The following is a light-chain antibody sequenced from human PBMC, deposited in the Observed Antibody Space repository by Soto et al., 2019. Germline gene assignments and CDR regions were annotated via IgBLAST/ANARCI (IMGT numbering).Light chain of an antibody. V-gene: IGKV1-39*01. J-gene: IGKJ5*01. CDR2: AAS. CDR1: ESIARH. CDR3: HLGYRTLALT. Sequence: DIQMTQSPSSLSASVGDRVTITCRASESIARHLNWYQQKPGKAPKLLIYAASSLQNGVPSRFRRGRYATHFTLTTSNLQPEDFATYYCHLGYRTLALTFGQGTRLEIK.